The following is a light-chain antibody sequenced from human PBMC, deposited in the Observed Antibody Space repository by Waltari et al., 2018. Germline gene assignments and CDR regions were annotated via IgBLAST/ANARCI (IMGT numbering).Light chain of an antibody. CDR2: VVT. V-gene: IGLV2-14*01. Sequence: QSALTQPASVSGSPGQSITISCTGTSSDVGGYNFASWYQPHPGKAPKLMIYVVTNRPSGVSYRFSGSKSGNTASLTISGLQVEDEADYYCTSYTSTSTLVFGGGTKLTVL. CDR3: TSYTSTSTLV. CDR1: SSDVGGYNF. J-gene: IGLJ2*01.